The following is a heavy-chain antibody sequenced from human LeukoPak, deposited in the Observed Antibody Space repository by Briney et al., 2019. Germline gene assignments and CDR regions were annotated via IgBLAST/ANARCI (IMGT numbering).Heavy chain of an antibody. J-gene: IGHJ6*02. CDR2: INSDGSIT. Sequence: GGSLRLSCAASGFTFTTYWMHWVRQAPGKGRVWVSHINSDGSITSYADAVKGLSTTSRDNAKNPLYLQMNSLRAEDTAVYYCARDAVDTANAVWGQGTTVTVSS. CDR1: GFTFTTYW. D-gene: IGHD5-18*01. CDR3: ARDAVDTANAV. V-gene: IGHV3-74*01.